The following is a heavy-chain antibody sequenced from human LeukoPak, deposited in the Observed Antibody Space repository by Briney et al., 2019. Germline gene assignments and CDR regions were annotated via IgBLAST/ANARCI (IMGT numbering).Heavy chain of an antibody. CDR3: ARAGRSSWFVDS. Sequence: PSRTLSLTCAVSGGSISSSKWWSWVRQPPGKGREWIGEVYDSGSTNYNPSLKSPVTISVDKSKNQFSLKLNSVTAADTAVYYCARAGRSSWFVDSWGQGTLVTVSS. J-gene: IGHJ4*02. D-gene: IGHD6-13*01. CDR2: VYDSGST. CDR1: GGSISSSKW. V-gene: IGHV4-4*02.